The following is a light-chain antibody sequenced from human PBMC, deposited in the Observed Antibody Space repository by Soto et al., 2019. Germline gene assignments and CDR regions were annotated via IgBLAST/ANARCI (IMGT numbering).Light chain of an antibody. V-gene: IGKV1-5*01. CDR2: DAS. Sequence: DIQMTKSPSTLSASVGDRVTITCRASQTISSWLAWYQPKPGKAPTLLIYDASTLERGVPSRFSGTGSGTEFTLSIDSLQPDEFATYYCQQYHTSSITVGQGTRLAI. CDR3: QQYHTSSIT. J-gene: IGKJ5*01. CDR1: QTISSW.